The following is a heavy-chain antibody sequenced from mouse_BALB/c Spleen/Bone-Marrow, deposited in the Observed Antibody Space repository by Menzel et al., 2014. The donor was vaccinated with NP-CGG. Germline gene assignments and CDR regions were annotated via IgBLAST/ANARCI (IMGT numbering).Heavy chain of an antibody. CDR1: GYTFTSNT. CDR2: INPTRGYT. J-gene: IGHJ2*01. CDR3: AREATYYAYFDY. D-gene: IGHD1-1*01. Sequence: AQLVESAGELARPGASVKMSCKASGYTFTSNTIQWVKQRPGQGLEWIGYINPTRGYTDYNQKFKDKTTLTADKSSSTAYMQLSSLTSEDSAVYYCAREATYYAYFDYWGQGTILTVSS. V-gene: IGHV1-4*02.